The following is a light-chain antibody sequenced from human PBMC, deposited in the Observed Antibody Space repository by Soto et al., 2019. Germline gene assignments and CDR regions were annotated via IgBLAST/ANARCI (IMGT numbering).Light chain of an antibody. CDR3: SSYTSDNRDYV. V-gene: IGLV2-14*02. J-gene: IGLJ1*01. CDR2: EVT. CDR1: SSDVGNFNL. Sequence: QSALTQPASVSGSPGQSITISCTGTSSDVGNFNLVSWYQHHPGKAPKLMIYEVTKRPSGISNRFSGSKSVNTASLTISGLQPEDEAHYYCSSYTSDNRDYVFGTGTKLTVL.